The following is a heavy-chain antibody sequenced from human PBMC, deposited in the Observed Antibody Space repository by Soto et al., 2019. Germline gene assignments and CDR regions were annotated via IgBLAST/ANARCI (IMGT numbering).Heavy chain of an antibody. CDR1: GGSISSSSYY. Sequence: SEPLSLPCIVSGGSISSSSYYWGWIRQPPGKGLEWIGRTHSSGSTYYHPSLKRRGTISVDRSKDQFSLKLGSVTAGDTAVFYCARHRARNWFDPWGHGTLVTVSS. CDR2: THSSGST. CDR3: ARHRARNWFDP. J-gene: IGHJ5*02. V-gene: IGHV4-39*01. D-gene: IGHD6-6*01.